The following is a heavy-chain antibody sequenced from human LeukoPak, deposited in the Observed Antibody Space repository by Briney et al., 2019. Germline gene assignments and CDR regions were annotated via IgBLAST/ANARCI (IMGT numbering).Heavy chain of an antibody. Sequence: SETLSLTCAVYGGPFSGYYWSWIRQPPGKGLEWIGEINHSGSTNYNPSLKSRVTISVDTSKNQFSLKLSSVTAADTAVYYCARGLEEEVLDYWGQGTLVTVSS. V-gene: IGHV4-34*01. CDR3: ARGLEEEVLDY. CDR1: GGPFSGYY. D-gene: IGHD3-10*01. J-gene: IGHJ4*02. CDR2: INHSGST.